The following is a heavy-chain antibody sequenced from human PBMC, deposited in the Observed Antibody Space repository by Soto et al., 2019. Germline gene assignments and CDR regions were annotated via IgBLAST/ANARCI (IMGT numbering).Heavy chain of an antibody. D-gene: IGHD3-22*01. Sequence: PGESLKISCKGSGYKLVSHWISWVRQLPGKGLEWMGRIDPSDSYTNYSPSFQGHVSISADKSISTAYLQWSSLKASDTAMYYCARHSHYYDSSGPIDYWGQGTLVTVSS. V-gene: IGHV5-10-1*01. J-gene: IGHJ4*02. CDR3: ARHSHYYDSSGPIDY. CDR2: IDPSDSYT. CDR1: GYKLVSHW.